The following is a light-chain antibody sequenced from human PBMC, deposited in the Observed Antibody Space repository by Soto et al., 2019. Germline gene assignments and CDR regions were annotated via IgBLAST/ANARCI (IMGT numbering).Light chain of an antibody. J-gene: IGKJ1*01. V-gene: IGKV3-20*01. CDR3: QQYDTSWT. Sequence: EIVLTQSPGTLSLSPGDTATLSCRASQDVRRSQLAWYQQKPGQAPSLLIYAASARAAGIRDRFSGSGSGTDFTLTISRLQPEDFAVYFCQQYDTSWTFGQGTKVEIK. CDR2: AAS. CDR1: QDVRRSQ.